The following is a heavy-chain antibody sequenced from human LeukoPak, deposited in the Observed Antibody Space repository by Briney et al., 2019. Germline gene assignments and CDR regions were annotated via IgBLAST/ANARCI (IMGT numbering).Heavy chain of an antibody. Sequence: PGGSLRLSCAASGFTFSSYSMNWVRQAPGKGLEWVSYISSSSSTIYYADSVKGRFTISRDNAKNSLYLQMNSLRAEDTAVYYCARPRSLWSGYHAFDIWGQGTMVTVSS. J-gene: IGHJ3*02. CDR2: ISSSSSTI. CDR1: GFTFSSYS. D-gene: IGHD3-3*01. V-gene: IGHV3-48*01. CDR3: ARPRSLWSGYHAFDI.